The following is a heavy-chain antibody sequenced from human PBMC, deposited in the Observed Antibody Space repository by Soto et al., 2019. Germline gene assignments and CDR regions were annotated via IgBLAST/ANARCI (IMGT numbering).Heavy chain of an antibody. V-gene: IGHV3-53*01. Sequence: PVGSLRLSCAASWFAVSSNYMSWVRQAPGKGLEWVSIIYSDGSTYYADSVKGRFTISRDSSKNTLYLQMNSLRAEDTAVYYCARGPYYYGMDVWGQGTTVTVS. CDR3: ARGPYYYGMDV. CDR1: WFAVSSNY. J-gene: IGHJ6*02. CDR2: IYSDGST.